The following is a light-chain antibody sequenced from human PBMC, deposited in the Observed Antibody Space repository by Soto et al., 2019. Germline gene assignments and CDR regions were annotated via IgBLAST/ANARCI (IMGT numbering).Light chain of an antibody. V-gene: IGLV2-14*01. CDR1: SSDVGGYNY. Sequence: QSALTQPASVSGSPGQSITISCPGTSSDVGGYNYVSWYQQHPGKAPKLMIYDVSNRPSGVSNRFSVSKSGNAASLTISGLQAEDEADSYCSSYTSSSTLAVVFGGGTKLTVL. J-gene: IGLJ2*01. CDR2: DVS. CDR3: SSYTSSSTLAVV.